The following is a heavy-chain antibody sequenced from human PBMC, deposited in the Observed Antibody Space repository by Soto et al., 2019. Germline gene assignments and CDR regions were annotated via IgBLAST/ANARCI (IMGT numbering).Heavy chain of an antibody. J-gene: IGHJ5*02. CDR3: AHRGYGNYPRDNWFDP. CDR2: IYWNDDE. CDR1: GFSLSTSGRG. Sequence: QITLKESGPTLVKPTQTLTLTYSFSGFSLSTSGRGVGWIRQPPGKALEWLALIYWNDDERYSPSLKNRLTITKDTSKNQVVLTMTNMDPVDTATYYCAHRGYGNYPRDNWFDPWGQGILVTVSS. D-gene: IGHD4-17*01. V-gene: IGHV2-5*01.